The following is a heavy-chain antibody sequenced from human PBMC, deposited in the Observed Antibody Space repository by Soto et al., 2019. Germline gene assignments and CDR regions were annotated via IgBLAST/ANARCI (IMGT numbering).Heavy chain of an antibody. CDR3: AKKVNSGSGSQFFDY. CDR2: FRPGGDDDTT. CDR1: GFTFSSYS. D-gene: IGHD3-10*01. Sequence: GGSLRLSCAASGFTFSSYSMSWVRQAPGKVLEWVSGFRPGGDDDTTYYADSVRGRFTISRDNSKNTLFLQMNSLRAEDTAIYYCAKKVNSGSGSQFFDYWGQGTLVTVSS. J-gene: IGHJ4*02. V-gene: IGHV3-23*01.